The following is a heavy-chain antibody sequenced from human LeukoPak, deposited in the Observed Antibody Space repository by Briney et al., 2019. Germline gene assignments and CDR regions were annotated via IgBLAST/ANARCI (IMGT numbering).Heavy chain of an antibody. V-gene: IGHV1-24*01. D-gene: IGHD1-26*01. Sequence: GASVKVSCKASGYIFTGHYMHWVRQAPGQGLEWMGGFDPEDGETIYAQKFQGRVTMTEDTSTDTAYMELSSLRSEDTAVYYCTTDYRSGSCYGVDYWGQGTLVTVSS. CDR3: TTDYRSGSCYGVDY. CDR2: FDPEDGET. CDR1: GYIFTGHY. J-gene: IGHJ4*02.